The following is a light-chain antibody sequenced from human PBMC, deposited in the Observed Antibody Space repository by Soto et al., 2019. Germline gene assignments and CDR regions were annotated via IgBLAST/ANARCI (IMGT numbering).Light chain of an antibody. CDR1: QSISSN. Sequence: EIVMTQSPSTLSVSPGESATLACRASQSISSNLAWYQHKPGQAPRLLIYGASNRATGIPDRFSGSGSGTDFTLTISRLEPEDFAVYYCQQYGSSGTFGQGTKVDI. V-gene: IGKV3-20*01. J-gene: IGKJ1*01. CDR3: QQYGSSGT. CDR2: GAS.